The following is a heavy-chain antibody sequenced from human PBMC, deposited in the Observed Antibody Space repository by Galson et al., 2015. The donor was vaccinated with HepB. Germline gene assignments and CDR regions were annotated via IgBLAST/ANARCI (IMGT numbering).Heavy chain of an antibody. J-gene: IGHJ6*02. D-gene: IGHD3-16*01. CDR1: GYTSTSYY. Sequence: SVKVSCKASGYTSTSYYMHWVRQAPGQGLEWMGIINPSGGSTSYAQKFQGRVTMTRDTSTSTVYMELSSLRSEDTAVYYCARDLGGEQRPHYYGMDVWGQGTTVTVSS. CDR2: INPSGGST. CDR3: ARDLGGEQRPHYYGMDV. V-gene: IGHV1-46*01.